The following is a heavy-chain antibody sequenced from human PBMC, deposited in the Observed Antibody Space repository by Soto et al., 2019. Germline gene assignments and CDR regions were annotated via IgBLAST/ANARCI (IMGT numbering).Heavy chain of an antibody. CDR1: NGAFTGYY. CDR2: IFHTGNT. Sequence: QVHLQQWGAGLLKPSETLSLTCAVSNGAFTGYYWTWIRQPPGKGLEWIGEIFHTGNTNYNPSLRSRGTISQDISKNQVSRNLSSVTAADTAGDYCARGASGSPYPYGGQGTLVTVSS. V-gene: IGHV4-34*01. J-gene: IGHJ4*02. D-gene: IGHD6-13*01. CDR3: ARGASGSPYPY.